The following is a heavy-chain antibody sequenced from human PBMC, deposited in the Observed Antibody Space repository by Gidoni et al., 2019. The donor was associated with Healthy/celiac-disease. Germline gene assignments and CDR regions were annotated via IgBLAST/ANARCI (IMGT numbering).Heavy chain of an antibody. CDR2: IWYDGSNK. V-gene: IGHV3-33*01. CDR3: ARDGDIVVVPAAISGPNGMDV. J-gene: IGHJ6*02. D-gene: IGHD2-2*01. CDR1: GFTFSSYG. Sequence: QVQLVESGGGVVQPGRSLRLSCAASGFTFSSYGMHWVRQAPGKGLEWVAVIWYDGSNKYYADSVKGRFTISRDNSKNTLYLQMNSLRAEDTAVYYCARDGDIVVVPAAISGPNGMDVWGQGTTVTVSS.